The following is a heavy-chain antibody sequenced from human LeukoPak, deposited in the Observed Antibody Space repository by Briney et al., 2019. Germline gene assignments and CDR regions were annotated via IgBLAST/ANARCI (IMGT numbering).Heavy chain of an antibody. CDR3: AKQSPYYGSGRFEP. J-gene: IGHJ5*02. CDR1: GYSFTSYW. D-gene: IGHD3-10*01. V-gene: IGHV5-51*01. Sequence: GESLKISCKGSGYSFTSYWIGWVRQMPGKGLAWMGIIYPGDSDNRYSPSFQGQVTISADKSISTAYLQWSSLKASDTAMYYCAKQSPYYGSGRFEPWGQGTLVTVSS. CDR2: IYPGDSDN.